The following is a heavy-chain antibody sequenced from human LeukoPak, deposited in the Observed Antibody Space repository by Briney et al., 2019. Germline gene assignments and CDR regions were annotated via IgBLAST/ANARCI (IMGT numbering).Heavy chain of an antibody. J-gene: IGHJ4*02. CDR3: ARDGPFHDY. CDR1: GFTFASYA. D-gene: IGHD2/OR15-2a*01. CDR2: ISHDGNNK. V-gene: IGHV3-30-3*01. Sequence: PGGSLRLSCAASGFTFASYAIHWVRQAPGRGLEWVAVISHDGNNKFYEDSVKGRFTISRDNSKNTLYLQMNSLRIEDTAVYCARDGPFHDYWGQGTLVTVSS.